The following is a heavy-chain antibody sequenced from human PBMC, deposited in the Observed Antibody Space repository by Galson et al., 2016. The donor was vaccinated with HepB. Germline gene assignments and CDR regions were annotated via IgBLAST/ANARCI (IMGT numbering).Heavy chain of an antibody. CDR3: ARALVEMATITKLGYFDL. Sequence: SVKVSCKASGGTFSSYVISWMRQAPGQGLEWMGGIIPIFGTTNYAQKFQGRVTITADESTSTAYMELSSLRSEDTAVYYCARALVEMATITKLGYFDLWGRGTPVTVSS. V-gene: IGHV1-69*13. CDR1: GGTFSSYV. D-gene: IGHD5-24*01. J-gene: IGHJ2*01. CDR2: IIPIFGTT.